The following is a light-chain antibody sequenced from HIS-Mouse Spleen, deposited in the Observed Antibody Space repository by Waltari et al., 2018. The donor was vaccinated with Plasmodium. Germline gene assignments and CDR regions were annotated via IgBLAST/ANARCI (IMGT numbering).Light chain of an antibody. CDR2: EGS. CDR1: SSDVGSYNL. Sequence: QSALTQPASVSGSPGQSITISCTGTSSDVGSYNLVSCYQHHPGKAPKHMIYEGSKRPSGVYNRCAGSKSCNSASLTSSGLQAEDEADYYCCSYAGSSTNWVFGGGTKLTVL. V-gene: IGLV2-23*01. CDR3: CSYAGSSTNWV. J-gene: IGLJ3*02.